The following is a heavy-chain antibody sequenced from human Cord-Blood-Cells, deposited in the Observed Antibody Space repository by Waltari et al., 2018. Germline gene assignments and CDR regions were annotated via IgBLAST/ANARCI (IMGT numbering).Heavy chain of an antibody. Sequence: QVQLVESGGGVVQPGRSVRLSCAASGFTFSSYAMHWVRQAPGKGLEWVAVISYDGSNKYYADSVKGRFTISRDNSKNTLYLQMNSLRAEDTAVYYCARDGIAAAGFDYWGQGTLVTVSS. D-gene: IGHD6-13*01. J-gene: IGHJ4*02. CDR3: ARDGIAAAGFDY. V-gene: IGHV3-30*04. CDR1: GFTFSSYA. CDR2: ISYDGSNK.